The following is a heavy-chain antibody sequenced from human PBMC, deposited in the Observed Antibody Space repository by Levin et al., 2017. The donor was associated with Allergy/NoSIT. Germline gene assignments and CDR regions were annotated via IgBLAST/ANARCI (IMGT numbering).Heavy chain of an antibody. CDR3: AREGRGITEFRGPFDY. Sequence: PGGSLRLSCAASGSTFSIYGMHWVRQAPGKGLEWVAVVWYDGSNKYYADSVKGRFTVSRDNSKNTLHLQMNSLRAEDTAMYYCAREGRGITEFRGPFDYWGQGAMVTVSS. V-gene: IGHV3-33*01. D-gene: IGHD3-10*01. J-gene: IGHJ4*02. CDR1: GSTFSIYG. CDR2: VWYDGSNK.